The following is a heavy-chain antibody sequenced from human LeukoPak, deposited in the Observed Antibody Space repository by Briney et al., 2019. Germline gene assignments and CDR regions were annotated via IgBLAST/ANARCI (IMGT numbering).Heavy chain of an antibody. Sequence: GGSLRLSCTASGFTFNYVWMNWVRQAPGKGLEWVGRIRSRTDGGTTDYAAPVKGRFTISRDDSKKTLYLQMNSLKTEDTAVYYCAKGFGSYDSSDCDSWGQGTLVTVSS. CDR2: IRSRTDGGTT. D-gene: IGHD3-22*01. CDR3: AKGFGSYDSSDCDS. CDR1: GFTFNYVW. V-gene: IGHV3-15*07. J-gene: IGHJ4*02.